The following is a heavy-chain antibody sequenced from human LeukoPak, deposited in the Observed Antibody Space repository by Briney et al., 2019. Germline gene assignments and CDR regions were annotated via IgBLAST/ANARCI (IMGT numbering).Heavy chain of an antibody. J-gene: IGHJ5*02. D-gene: IGHD1-7*01. CDR1: GGSFSGYY. Sequence: SETLSLTCALYGGSFSGYYWSWIRQPPGKGLEWIGEINHSGSTNYNPSLKSRVTISVDTSKNQFSLKLSSVTAADTAVYYCARAGFNWNYDWFDPWGQGTLVTVSS. V-gene: IGHV4-34*01. CDR2: INHSGST. CDR3: ARAGFNWNYDWFDP.